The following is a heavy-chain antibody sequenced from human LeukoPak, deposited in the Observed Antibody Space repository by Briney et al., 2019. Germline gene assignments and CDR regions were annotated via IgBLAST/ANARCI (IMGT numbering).Heavy chain of an antibody. J-gene: IGHJ4*02. CDR3: AKTLEPYDRSRGKDEGLDY. Sequence: GGSLRLSCAASGFTFSSYGMHWVRQAPGKGPEWVAVISYDGSNKYYADSVKGRFTISRDNPKNTLYLQMNSLRAEDTAVYYCAKTLEPYDRSRGKDEGLDYWGQGTLVTVSS. V-gene: IGHV3-30*18. CDR2: ISYDGSNK. CDR1: GFTFSSYG. D-gene: IGHD3-22*01.